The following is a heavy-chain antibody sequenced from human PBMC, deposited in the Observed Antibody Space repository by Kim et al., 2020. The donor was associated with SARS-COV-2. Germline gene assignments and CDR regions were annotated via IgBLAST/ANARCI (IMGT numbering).Heavy chain of an antibody. D-gene: IGHD3-10*01. CDR3: ASHRLLWFGEDPYYFDY. V-gene: IGHV3-72*01. J-gene: IGHJ4*02. CDR1: GFTFSDHY. Sequence: GGSLRLSCAASGFTFSDHYMDWVRQAPGKGLEWVGRTRNKANSYTTEYAASVKGRFTISRDDSKNSLYLQMNSLKTEDTAVYYCASHRLLWFGEDPYYFDYWGQGTLVTVSS. CDR2: TRNKANSYTT.